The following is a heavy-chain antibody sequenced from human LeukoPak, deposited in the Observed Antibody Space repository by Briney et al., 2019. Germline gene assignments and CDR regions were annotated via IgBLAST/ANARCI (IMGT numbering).Heavy chain of an antibody. J-gene: IGHJ4*02. Sequence: VRQAPXXGXEWVAVTWYDGSNKYYADSVKGRFTISRDNSKNTLYLQMNSLRAEDTAVYYCARGDPNIVVVPAAITQPTYYFDYWGQGTLVTVSS. CDR2: TWYDGSNK. V-gene: IGHV3-33*01. CDR3: ARGDPNIVVVPAAITQPTYYFDY. D-gene: IGHD2-2*01.